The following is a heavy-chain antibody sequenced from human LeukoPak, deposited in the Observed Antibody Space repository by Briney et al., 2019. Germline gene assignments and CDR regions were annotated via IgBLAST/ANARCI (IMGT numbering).Heavy chain of an antibody. Sequence: SVKVSCKASGGTFSSYAISWVRQAPGQGLEWMGGIIPIFGTANYAQKFQGRVTFTGDTSIRTAYMEVSSLTSEDTAVYYCARAPSPYYYDSSAYYSDYWGQGTLVTVSS. CDR3: ARAPSPYYYDSSAYYSDY. D-gene: IGHD3-22*01. V-gene: IGHV1-69*06. J-gene: IGHJ4*02. CDR1: GGTFSSYA. CDR2: IIPIFGTA.